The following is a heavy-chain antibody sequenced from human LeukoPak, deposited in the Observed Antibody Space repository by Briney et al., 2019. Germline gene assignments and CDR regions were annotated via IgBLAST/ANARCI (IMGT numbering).Heavy chain of an antibody. CDR2: IYYSGST. CDR3: ARGGYCTSNSCYGDDAFDI. CDR1: GGSIRNYY. J-gene: IGHJ3*02. V-gene: IGHV4-59*01. D-gene: IGHD2-2*01. Sequence: PSETLSLTCAVSGGSIRNYYWSWIRQPPGEGLEWIGYIYYSGSTNYNPSLKSRLTISVDTSKNQFSLRLSSVTAADTAMYFCARGGYCTSNSCYGDDAFDIWGQGTMVIVSS.